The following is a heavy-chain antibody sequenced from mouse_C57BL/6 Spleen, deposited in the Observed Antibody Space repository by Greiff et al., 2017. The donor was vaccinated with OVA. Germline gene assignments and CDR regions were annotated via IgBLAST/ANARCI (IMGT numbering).Heavy chain of an antibody. J-gene: IGHJ1*03. CDR2: CYPGSGRI. D-gene: IGHD3-2*02. CDR3: ARHEEGGYWAKYFDV. Sequence: QVQLQQSGAELVKPGASVKLSCKASGYTFTEYTIHWVKQRSGQGLVWIGWCYPGSGRIKYNEKFKDKATLTAYKSSSTVYMELSRLTSKDSAVYFCARHEEGGYWAKYFDVWGTGTTVTVSS. CDR1: GYTFTEYT. V-gene: IGHV1-62-2*01.